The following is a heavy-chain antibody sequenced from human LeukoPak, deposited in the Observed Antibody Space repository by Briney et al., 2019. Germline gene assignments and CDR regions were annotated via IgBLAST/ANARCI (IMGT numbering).Heavy chain of an antibody. CDR1: GYSFTNYW. J-gene: IGHJ4*02. CDR3: ARPHYSDSIGYYFDS. CDR2: IYPGDSDI. Sequence: GGSLRLSCKGSGYSFTNYWIGWVRQMPGNGLEWMGIIYPGDSDIRCSPSFQGQVTISVDKSISTAYLQWSSLKASDTAIYYCARPHYSDSIGYYFDSWGQGTLVTVSS. D-gene: IGHD3-16*01. V-gene: IGHV5-51*01.